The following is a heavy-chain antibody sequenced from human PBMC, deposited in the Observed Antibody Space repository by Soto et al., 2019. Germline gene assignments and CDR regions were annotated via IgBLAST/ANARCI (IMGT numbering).Heavy chain of an antibody. Sequence: EVQLLESEGDLVQPGGSLRLSCEASGFTFSNYAMSWVRQAPGKGLEWVTGISARGGTTYYVDSVKGRFTISRDNSKNTLYLKMNALRAEDRAVYYCAKDRGFGAGHGMDVWGQGTTVTVSS. CDR1: GFTFSNYA. CDR3: AKDRGFGAGHGMDV. CDR2: ISARGGTT. V-gene: IGHV3-23*01. J-gene: IGHJ6*02. D-gene: IGHD3-10*01.